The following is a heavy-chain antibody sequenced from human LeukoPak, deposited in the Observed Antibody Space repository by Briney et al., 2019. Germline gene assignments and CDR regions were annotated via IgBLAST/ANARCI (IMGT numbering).Heavy chain of an antibody. CDR2: ISSSSSYI. D-gene: IGHD3-3*01. CDR1: GFTFSSYS. Sequence: GSLRLSCAASGFTFSSYSMNWVRQAPGKGLEWVSSISSSSSYIYYADSVKGRFTISRDNAKNSLYLQMNSLRAEDTAVYYCAREGVPVLRFLEWYPPNMDVWGKGTTVTVSS. V-gene: IGHV3-21*01. CDR3: AREGVPVLRFLEWYPPNMDV. J-gene: IGHJ6*03.